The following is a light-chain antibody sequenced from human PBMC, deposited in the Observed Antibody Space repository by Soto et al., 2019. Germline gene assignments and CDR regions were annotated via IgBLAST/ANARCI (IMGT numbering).Light chain of an antibody. J-gene: IGLJ3*02. CDR3: LLSYSAAWV. CDR1: TGAVSRGHS. Sequence: QAVVTQEPSLTVSPGGTVTLTCGPSTGAVSRGHSPYWFQQKPGQAPRTLIYDTSKKHSWTAARFSGSLLGGKAALTLSGAQPEDEAEYYCLLSYSAAWVFGGGTKLTVL. V-gene: IGLV7-46*01. CDR2: DTS.